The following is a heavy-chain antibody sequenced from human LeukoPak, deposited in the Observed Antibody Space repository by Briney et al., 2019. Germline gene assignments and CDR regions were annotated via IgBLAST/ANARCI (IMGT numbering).Heavy chain of an antibody. CDR1: GDSVSNGNYY. Sequence: SETLSLTCTVSGDSVSNGNYYWSWLRQPPGKALEWIGYIYYTGSTYYNPSLEGRVTISVDTSRNQFSVKLSSVTAADTAVYYCARSPNYYGSGDYWSQGTLVTVSS. D-gene: IGHD3-10*01. CDR3: ARSPNYYGSGDY. CDR2: IYYTGST. V-gene: IGHV4-61*01. J-gene: IGHJ4*02.